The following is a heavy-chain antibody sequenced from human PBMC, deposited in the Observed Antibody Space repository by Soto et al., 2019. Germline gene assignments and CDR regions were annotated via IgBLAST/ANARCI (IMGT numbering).Heavy chain of an antibody. V-gene: IGHV4-59*08. D-gene: IGHD3-10*01. Sequence: QVQLQESGPRLVKPSETLSLTCTVSGGSLRSYYCSWFRQPPGQGLEWVGYINYSGGTFYNPSLKSQVTMSVDTSNNQYSLMVNSVTATDTAVYYCARQGFGELHGLVDVWGQGTTVTVSS. CDR3: ARQGFGELHGLVDV. CDR2: INYSGGT. CDR1: GGSLRSYY. J-gene: IGHJ6*02.